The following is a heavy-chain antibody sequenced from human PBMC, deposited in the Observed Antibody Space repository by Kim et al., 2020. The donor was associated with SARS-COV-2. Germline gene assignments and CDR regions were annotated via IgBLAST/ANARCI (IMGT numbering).Heavy chain of an antibody. J-gene: IGHJ3*02. D-gene: IGHD3-10*01. V-gene: IGHV4-30-4*01. CDR2: IYYSGST. CDR3: ARGDGDGEAFDI. CDR1: GGSISSGDYY. Sequence: SETLSLTCTVSGGSISSGDYYWSWIRQPPGKGLEWIGYIYYSGSTYYNPSLKSRVTISVDTSKNQFSLKLSSVTAADTAVYYCARGDGDGEAFDIWGQGTMVTVSS.